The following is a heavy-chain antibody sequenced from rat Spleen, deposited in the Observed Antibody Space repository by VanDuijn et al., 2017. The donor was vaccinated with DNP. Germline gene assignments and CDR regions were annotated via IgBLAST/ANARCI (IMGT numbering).Heavy chain of an antibody. Sequence: QVQLKESGPGLVQPSQTLSLACTVSGFSLTSHHVHWVRQPSRKGLEWMGIIGTGGTTEYNPILKSRLSISRDTSKSQVFLRMNSLQSEDTATYYCARDWDGYNIDYWGQGVMVTVSS. CDR3: ARDWDGYNIDY. V-gene: IGHV2-30*01. CDR1: GFSLTSHH. CDR2: IGTGGTT. J-gene: IGHJ2*01. D-gene: IGHD4-1*01.